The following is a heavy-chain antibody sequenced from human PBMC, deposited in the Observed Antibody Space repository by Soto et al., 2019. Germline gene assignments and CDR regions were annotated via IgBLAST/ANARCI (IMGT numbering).Heavy chain of an antibody. V-gene: IGHV4-31*03. CDR1: GDTISSGGYY. CDR2: IYYSGST. D-gene: IGHD1-1*01. Sequence: SETLSLTCTVSGDTISSGGYYCAWILQHPEKGLEWIGYIYYSGSTSYNPSFESRVSISVDTSKTHFSLNLNSVTAADTAVYYCATEQGYGMD. J-gene: IGHJ6*01. CDR3: ATEQGYGMD.